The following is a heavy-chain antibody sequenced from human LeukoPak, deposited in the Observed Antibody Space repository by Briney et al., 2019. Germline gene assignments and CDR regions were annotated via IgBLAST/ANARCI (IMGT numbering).Heavy chain of an antibody. CDR2: IAYDGSRA. CDR1: GFTFGGYG. J-gene: IGHJ4*02. CDR3: TRYNNDHFDY. Sequence: PGGSLRLSCGGSGFTFGGYGMHWFRQTPGKGLEWVAVIAYDGSRAFYTDSVKGRFTISRDNSKNTMSVQMDDLSAEDTAVYYCTRYNNDHFDYWGQGTLVTVSS. D-gene: IGHD1-14*01. V-gene: IGHV3-33*05.